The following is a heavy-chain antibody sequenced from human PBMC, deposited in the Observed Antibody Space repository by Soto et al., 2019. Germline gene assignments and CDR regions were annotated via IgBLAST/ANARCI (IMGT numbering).Heavy chain of an antibody. CDR3: AKGGYSYGSESHYYYYMDV. J-gene: IGHJ6*03. CDR2: ISWNSGSI. Sequence: GGSLRLSCAASGFTFDDYAMHWVRQAPGKGLEWVSGISWNSGSIGYADSVKGRFTISRDNAKNSLYLQMNSLRAEDTALYYCAKGGYSYGSESHYYYYMDVWGKGTTVIVSS. CDR1: GFTFDDYA. V-gene: IGHV3-9*01. D-gene: IGHD5-18*01.